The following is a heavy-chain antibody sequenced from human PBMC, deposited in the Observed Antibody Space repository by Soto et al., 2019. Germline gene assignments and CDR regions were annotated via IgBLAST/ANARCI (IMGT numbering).Heavy chain of an antibody. CDR2: INPSGGAT. CDR1: GYTFINFF. D-gene: IGHD2-15*01. V-gene: IGHV1-46*01. Sequence: QVQLVQSGAEVQKPGASVKISCKASGYTFINFFIHWVRQAPGQGLEWVGIINPSGGATTYLQKCQGRVTMTRDTSTSTVYMDVSSLRFDDTAVYYCARSHCRGGSCYLGAFDIWGQGTMVTVSS. J-gene: IGHJ3*02. CDR3: ARSHCRGGSCYLGAFDI.